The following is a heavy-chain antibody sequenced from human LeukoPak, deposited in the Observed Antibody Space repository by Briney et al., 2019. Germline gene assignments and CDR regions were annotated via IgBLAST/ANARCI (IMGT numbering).Heavy chain of an antibody. Sequence: GGSLRLSCAASGFTFSDYALIWVRQAPGKGLEGISAIRGTGGTTYYADSVTGRCTISRDNSRNTVYLQMNSLRAEDTALYFCGKDPNGDYVGAFDFWGPGTMVTVSS. V-gene: IGHV3-23*01. CDR3: GKDPNGDYVGAFDF. D-gene: IGHD4-17*01. CDR2: IRGTGGTT. J-gene: IGHJ3*01. CDR1: GFTFSDYA.